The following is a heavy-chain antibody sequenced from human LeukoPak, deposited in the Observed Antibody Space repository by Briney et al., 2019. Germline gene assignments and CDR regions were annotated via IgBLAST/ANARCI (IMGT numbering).Heavy chain of an antibody. V-gene: IGHV1-69*05. CDR3: ARKRGTPLDAFDI. CDR1: GGTFSSYA. D-gene: IGHD2-15*01. CDR2: IIPIFGTA. J-gene: IGHJ3*02. Sequence: SVKVSCKASGGTFSSYAISWVRQAPGQGLEWMGGIIPIFGTANYAQKFQGRVTITTDESTSTAYMELSSLRSEDTAVYYCARKRGTPLDAFDIWGQGTMVTVSS.